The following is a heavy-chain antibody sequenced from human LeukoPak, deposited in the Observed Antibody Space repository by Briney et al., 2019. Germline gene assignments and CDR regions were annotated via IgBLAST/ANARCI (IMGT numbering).Heavy chain of an antibody. Sequence: PSETLSLTCTVSVGSISSYYWSWIRQPPGKGLEWIGYIYYSGSNNYNPSLKSRVNISVDTSKNQFSLKLSSVTAADTAVYYCARLNPSAFDIWGQGTMVTVSS. CDR3: ARLNPSAFDI. V-gene: IGHV4-59*08. J-gene: IGHJ3*02. D-gene: IGHD1-14*01. CDR1: VGSISSYY. CDR2: IYYSGSN.